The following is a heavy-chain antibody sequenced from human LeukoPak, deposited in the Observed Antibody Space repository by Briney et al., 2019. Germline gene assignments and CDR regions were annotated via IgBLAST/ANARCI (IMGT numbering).Heavy chain of an antibody. CDR2: TYYRSKWGS. CDR3: ARASNRAFDA. V-gene: IGHV6-1*01. D-gene: IGHD1-14*01. J-gene: IGHJ3*01. CDR1: GDSVSNEDAA. Sequence: SQTLSLTCAISGDSVSNEDAAWNWIRQSPSRGLEWLGRTYYRSKWGSDYAVSVKSRLTVNPPPSKNQFSLQLNSVTPEDTAVSFCARASNRAFDAWGQGTVVIVSS.